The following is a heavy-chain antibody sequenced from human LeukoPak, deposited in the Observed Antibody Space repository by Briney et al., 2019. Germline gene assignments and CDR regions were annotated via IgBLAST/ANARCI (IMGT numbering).Heavy chain of an antibody. Sequence: GGSLRLSCAASGFTFSSYSMNWVRQAPGKGLEWVSYISSSSSTIYYADSVKGRFTISRDNAKNSLYLQMNSLRAEDTAVYYCARGEDYYGSGSFDAFDIWGQGTMVTVSS. CDR1: GFTFSSYS. J-gene: IGHJ3*02. CDR2: ISSSSSTI. CDR3: ARGEDYYGSGSFDAFDI. V-gene: IGHV3-48*04. D-gene: IGHD3-10*01.